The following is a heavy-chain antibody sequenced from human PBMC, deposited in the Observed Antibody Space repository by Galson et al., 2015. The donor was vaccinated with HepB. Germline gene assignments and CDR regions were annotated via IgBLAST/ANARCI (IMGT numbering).Heavy chain of an antibody. CDR1: GGSISSGGYS. D-gene: IGHD3-22*01. Sequence: LSLTCAVSGGSISSGGYSWSWIRQPPGKGLEWIGYIYHSGSTYYNPSLKSRVTISVDRSKNQFSLKLSSVTAADTAVYYCARGGGNYYDTGLDYWGQGTLVTVSS. CDR3: ARGGGNYYDTGLDY. CDR2: IYHSGST. V-gene: IGHV4-30-2*01. J-gene: IGHJ4*02.